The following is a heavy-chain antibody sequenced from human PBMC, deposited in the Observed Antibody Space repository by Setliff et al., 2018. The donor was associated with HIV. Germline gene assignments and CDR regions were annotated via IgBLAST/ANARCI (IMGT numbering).Heavy chain of an antibody. CDR2: VYASGTT. V-gene: IGHV4-61*02. CDR3: ARSRTILSFDP. J-gene: IGHJ5*02. D-gene: IGHD2-15*01. CDR1: GGSISSGGYY. Sequence: KTSETLSLTCTVSGGSISSGGYYWTWMRQSAGKGLEWIGRVYASGTTNYNPSLKSRVTISMDSSQNQFSLNLTSVTAADTAVYYCARSRTILSFDPWGQGAQVTVSS.